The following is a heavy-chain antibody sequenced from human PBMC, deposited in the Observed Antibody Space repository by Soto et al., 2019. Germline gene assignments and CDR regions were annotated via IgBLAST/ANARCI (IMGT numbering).Heavy chain of an antibody. D-gene: IGHD3-3*01. CDR3: AKDMLGSGYQVGDY. J-gene: IGHJ4*02. CDR2: ISWNSGSI. Sequence: GGSLRLSCAASGFTFDDYAMHWVRQAPGKGLEWVSGISWNSGSIGYADSVKGRFTISRDNAKNSLYLQMNSLRAEDTALYYCAKDMLGSGYQVGDYWGQGTLVTVSS. CDR1: GFTFDDYA. V-gene: IGHV3-9*01.